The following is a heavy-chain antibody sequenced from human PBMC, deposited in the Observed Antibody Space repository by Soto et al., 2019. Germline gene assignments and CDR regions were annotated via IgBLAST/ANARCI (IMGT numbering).Heavy chain of an antibody. J-gene: IGHJ4*02. Sequence: SGPTLVNPTQTLTLTCTFSGFSLSTSEVGVGWIRQPPGKALEWLALIYWDDDKRYRPSLRSRLTITKDTSKNHVVLTMTNMDPVDIATYYCAHRFDWYYFNYWGQGSLVTVSS. V-gene: IGHV2-5*02. CDR3: AHRFDWYYFNY. CDR1: GFSLSTSEVG. CDR2: IYWDDDK. D-gene: IGHD3-9*01.